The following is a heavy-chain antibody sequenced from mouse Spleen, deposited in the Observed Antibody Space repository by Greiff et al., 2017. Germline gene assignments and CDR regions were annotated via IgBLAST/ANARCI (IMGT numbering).Heavy chain of an antibody. D-gene: IGHD2-3*01. CDR2: IDPENGDT. Sequence: VQLQQSGAELVRPGASVTLSCTASGFNIKDDYMHWVKQRPEQGLEWIGWIDPENGDTEYASKFQGKATITADTSSNTAYLQLSSLTSEDTAVYYCTTGYCDYWGQGTTLTVSS. CDR3: TTGYCDY. V-gene: IGHV14-4*01. J-gene: IGHJ2*01. CDR1: GFNIKDDY.